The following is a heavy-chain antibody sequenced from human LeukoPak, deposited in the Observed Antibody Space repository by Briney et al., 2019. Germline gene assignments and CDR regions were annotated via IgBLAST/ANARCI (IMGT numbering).Heavy chain of an antibody. D-gene: IGHD2-15*01. CDR2: INSDGSST. J-gene: IGHJ6*03. V-gene: IGHV3-74*01. CDR3: ARDPGYCSGGSCQYYYYYYMDV. CDR1: GFTFSSYW. Sequence: PGGSLRLSCAASGFTFSSYWMHWVRQAPGKGLVWVSRINSDGSSTSYADSVKGRFTISRDNAKNTLYLQMNSLRAEDTAVYYCARDPGYCSGGSCQYYYYYYMDVWGKGTTVTVSS.